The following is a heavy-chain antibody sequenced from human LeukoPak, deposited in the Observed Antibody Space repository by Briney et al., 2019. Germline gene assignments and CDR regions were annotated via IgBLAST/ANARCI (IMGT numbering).Heavy chain of an antibody. D-gene: IGHD4-11*01. J-gene: IGHJ4*02. CDR2: IQYDGSNK. V-gene: IGHV3-30*02. CDR1: GFTFSTYG. Sequence: PGRSLRLSPAAPGFTFSTYGMHWVRQAPGKGLEWVTFIQYDGSNKYYGDSVRGRFTISRDNSKNTLYLQMNSLRAEDTAVYYCAKESYSNWYYFDYWGQGTLVTVSS. CDR3: AKESYSNWYYFDY.